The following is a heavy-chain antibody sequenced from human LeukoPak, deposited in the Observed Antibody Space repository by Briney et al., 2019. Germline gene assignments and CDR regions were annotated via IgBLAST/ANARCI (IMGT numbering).Heavy chain of an antibody. V-gene: IGHV1-18*01. CDR2: IIAYNGNT. CDR1: CYSFTTHG. D-gene: IGHD6-13*01. CDR3: ARYSSSWYLYDY. J-gene: IGHJ4*02. Sequence: ASVKVSCKASCYSFTTHGFSWMRQAPGQGLGWMGIIAYNGNTYYAENLQGRVTMTTDSSTNTAYMELRNLRSDDTAVYYCARYSSSWYLYDYWGQGTLVTVSS.